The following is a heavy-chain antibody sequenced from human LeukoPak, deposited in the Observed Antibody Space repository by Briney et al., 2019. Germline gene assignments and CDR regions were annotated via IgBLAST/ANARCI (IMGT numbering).Heavy chain of an antibody. CDR3: ARGESGSSQYYYHYYYGMDV. Sequence: PSETLSLTCAVYGGSFSGYYWSWIRQPAGKGLEWIGRIYTSGSTNYNPSLKSRVTISVDTSKNQFSLKLSSVTAADTAVYYCARGESGSSQYYYHYYYGMDVWGKGTTVTVSS. J-gene: IGHJ6*04. D-gene: IGHD1-26*01. CDR1: GGSFSGYY. CDR2: IYTSGST. V-gene: IGHV4-59*10.